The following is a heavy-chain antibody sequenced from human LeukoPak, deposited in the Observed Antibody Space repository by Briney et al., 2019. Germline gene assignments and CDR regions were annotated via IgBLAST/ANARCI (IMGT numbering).Heavy chain of an antibody. CDR2: IILILGIA. CDR1: GGTFSSYA. CDR3: ARDRDQLPDY. D-gene: IGHD2-2*01. V-gene: IGHV1-69*04. J-gene: IGHJ4*02. Sequence: SVKVSCKASGGTFSSYAISWVRQAPGQGLEWMGRIILILGIANYAQKFQGRVTITADKSTSTAYMELSSLRSEDTAVYYCARDRDQLPDYWGQGTLVTVSS.